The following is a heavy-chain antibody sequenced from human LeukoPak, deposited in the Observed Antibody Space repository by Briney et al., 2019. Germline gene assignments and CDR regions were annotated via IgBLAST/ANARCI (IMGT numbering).Heavy chain of an antibody. CDR2: IYPDDSDT. V-gene: IGHV5-51*01. CDR1: GYSFTSYW. J-gene: IGHJ4*02. CDR3: AIFKHHLRPDY. D-gene: IGHD3-3*01. Sequence: GEPLKISCKGSGYSFTSYWIGWVRQMPGKGLEWMGIIYPDDSDTRYSPSFQGQVTISADKSISTAYLQWSSLKASDTAMYYCAIFKHHLRPDYWGQGTLVTVSS.